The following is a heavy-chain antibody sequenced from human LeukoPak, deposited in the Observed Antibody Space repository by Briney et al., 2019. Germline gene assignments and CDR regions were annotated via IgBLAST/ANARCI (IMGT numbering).Heavy chain of an antibody. CDR3: AKARVRYSSGWYSAFDI. Sequence: PGGSLRLSCAASGFTFDDYAMHWVRQAPGKGLEWVSGISWNSGSIGYADSVKGRFTISRDNAKNSLYLQMNSLRAEDTALYYCAKARVRYSSGWYSAFDIWGKGQWSPSLQ. V-gene: IGHV3-9*01. CDR2: ISWNSGSI. D-gene: IGHD6-19*01. J-gene: IGHJ3*02. CDR1: GFTFDDYA.